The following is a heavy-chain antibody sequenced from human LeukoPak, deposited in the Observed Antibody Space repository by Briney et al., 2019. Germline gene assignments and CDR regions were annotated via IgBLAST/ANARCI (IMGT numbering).Heavy chain of an antibody. CDR2: INHSGST. J-gene: IGHJ4*02. V-gene: IGHV4-34*01. CDR1: GGSFSGYY. CDR3: AGASREYYYDSSGYSYYFDY. Sequence: SETLSLTCAVYGGSFSGYYWSWIRQPPGKGLEWIGEINHSGSTNYNPSLKSRVTISVDTSKNQFSLKLSSVTAADTAVYYCAGASREYYYDSSGYSYYFDYWGQGTLVTVSS. D-gene: IGHD3-22*01.